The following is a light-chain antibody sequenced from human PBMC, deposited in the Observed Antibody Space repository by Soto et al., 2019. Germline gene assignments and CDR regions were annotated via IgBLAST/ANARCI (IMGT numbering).Light chain of an antibody. Sequence: DIQMTQSPSTLSASVGDRVTITCRASQSISSWLAWYQQKPGKAPKLLIYKASSLESGVPSRFSGSGSGTEFPLTISSLQPDDFATYYCQQYNSYSRTFGQGTKGEIK. CDR1: QSISSW. CDR3: QQYNSYSRT. J-gene: IGKJ1*01. CDR2: KAS. V-gene: IGKV1-5*03.